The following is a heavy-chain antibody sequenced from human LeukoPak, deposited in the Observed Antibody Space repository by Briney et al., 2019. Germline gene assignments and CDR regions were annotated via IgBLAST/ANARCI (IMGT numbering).Heavy chain of an antibody. Sequence: ASVKVSCKAAGGTFISYAISWVRQAPGQGLEWMGGIIPVFGTANYAQKFQGRVTITADESTSTAYMELSSLRSEDTAVYYCASVTVDYYDSSGYYYGDYWGQGTLVTVSS. D-gene: IGHD3-22*01. CDR3: ASVTVDYYDSSGYYYGDY. CDR1: GGTFISYA. V-gene: IGHV1-69*01. CDR2: IIPVFGTA. J-gene: IGHJ4*02.